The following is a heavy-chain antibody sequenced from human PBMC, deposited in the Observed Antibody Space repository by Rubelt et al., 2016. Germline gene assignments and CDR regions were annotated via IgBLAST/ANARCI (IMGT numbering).Heavy chain of an antibody. CDR2: IYYSGRT. CDR1: GGSISSGGYY. V-gene: IGHV4-31*03. CDR3: AKLNWNYACADY. J-gene: IGHJ4*02. Sequence: QVQLQESGPGLVKPSQTLSLTCTVSGGSISSGGYYWSWIRQHPGKGLEWIGSIYYSGRTYYNPSLKSRVTISVDTSENQFSLKLSSVTAADTAVYYCAKLNWNYACADYWGQGTLVTVSS. D-gene: IGHD1-7*01.